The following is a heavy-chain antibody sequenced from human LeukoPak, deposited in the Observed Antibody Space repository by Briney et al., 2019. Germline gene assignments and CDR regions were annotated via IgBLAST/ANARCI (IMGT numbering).Heavy chain of an antibody. CDR3: ASCEGDTAMVPIDY. J-gene: IGHJ4*02. V-gene: IGHV4-39*07. Sequence: SETLSLTCTVSGGSISSSSYYWGWIRQPPGKGLEWIGSIYHSGSTYYNPSLKSRVTISVDTSKNQFSLKLSSVTAADTAVYYCASCEGDTAMVPIDYWGQGTLVTVSS. D-gene: IGHD5-18*01. CDR1: GGSISSSSYY. CDR2: IYHSGST.